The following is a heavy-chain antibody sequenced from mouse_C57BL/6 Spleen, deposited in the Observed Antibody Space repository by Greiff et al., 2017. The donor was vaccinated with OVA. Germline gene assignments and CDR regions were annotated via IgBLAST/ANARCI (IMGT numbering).Heavy chain of an antibody. CDR2: IDPETGGT. CDR1: GYTFTDYE. D-gene: IGHD1-1*01. V-gene: IGHV1-15*01. CDR3: TREGIYFDAMDY. J-gene: IGHJ4*01. Sequence: QVQLQQSGAELVRPGASVTLSCKASGYTFTDYEMHWVKQTPVHGLEWIGAIDPETGGTAYNQKFKGKAILTADKSSSTAYMELRSLTSEDSAVYYCTREGIYFDAMDYWGQGTSVTVSS.